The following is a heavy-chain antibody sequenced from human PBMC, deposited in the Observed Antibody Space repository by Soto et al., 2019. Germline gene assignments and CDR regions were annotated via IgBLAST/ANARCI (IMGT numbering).Heavy chain of an antibody. CDR2: IYYSGST. V-gene: IGHV4-59*01. J-gene: IGHJ2*01. CDR1: GGSISSYY. D-gene: IGHD3-22*01. Sequence: QVQLQESGPGLVKPSETLSLTCTVSGGSISSYYWSWIRQPPGKGLEWIGYIYYSGSTNYNPSLKSRVTISVDTSKNQFSLKLSSVTAADTAVYYCARDTPYYYDSSGYYYDWYFDLWGRGTLVTVSS. CDR3: ARDTPYYYDSSGYYYDWYFDL.